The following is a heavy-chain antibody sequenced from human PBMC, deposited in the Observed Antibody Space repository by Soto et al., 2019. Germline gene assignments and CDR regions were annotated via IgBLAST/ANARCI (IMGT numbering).Heavy chain of an antibody. Sequence: SETLSLTCTVSGGSIISSKYYWGWIRQSPGKGLEWIGSIYYSGSTYYNPSLKSRVTISVDTSKNQFSLKLSSMTAADTAVYYCARHGRYYDIGDLTDYWGQGSMVT. V-gene: IGHV4-39*01. CDR3: ARHGRYYDIGDLTDY. CDR1: GGSIISSKYY. CDR2: IYYSGST. D-gene: IGHD3-22*01. J-gene: IGHJ4*02.